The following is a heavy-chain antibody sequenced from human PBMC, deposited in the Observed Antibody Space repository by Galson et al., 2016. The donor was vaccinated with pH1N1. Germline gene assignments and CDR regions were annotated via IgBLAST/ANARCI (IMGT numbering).Heavy chain of an antibody. CDR3: ARETPYSSGWGYYYGMDV. CDR2: TSYDGSNK. CDR1: GFTFSTYA. D-gene: IGHD6-19*01. V-gene: IGHV3-30-3*01. Sequence: SLRLSCAASGFTFSTYAMHWVRQAPGKGLGWVALTSYDGSNKYYADSVKGRFTISRDNSKNTLYLEMNSLRAEGTAVYYCARETPYSSGWGYYYGMDVWGQGTTVTVSS. J-gene: IGHJ6*02.